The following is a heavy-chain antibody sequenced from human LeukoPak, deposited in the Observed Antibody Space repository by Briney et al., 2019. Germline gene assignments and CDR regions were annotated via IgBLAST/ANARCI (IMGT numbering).Heavy chain of an antibody. CDR2: IRSKAYGGTT. Sequence: GGSLRLSCTASGFTFGDYAMSWVRQAPGKGLEWVGFIRSKAYGGTTEYAASVKGRFTISRDDSKSIANLQMNSLKTEDTAVYYCTREIDYYGSGSSYWGQGTLVTVSS. V-gene: IGHV3-49*04. J-gene: IGHJ4*02. CDR3: TREIDYYGSGSSY. CDR1: GFTFGDYA. D-gene: IGHD3-10*01.